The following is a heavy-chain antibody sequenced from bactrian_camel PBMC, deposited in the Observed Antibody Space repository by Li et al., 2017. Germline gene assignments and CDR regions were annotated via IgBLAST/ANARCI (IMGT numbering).Heavy chain of an antibody. D-gene: IGHD1*01. Sequence: HVQLVESGGGSVQAGGSLTLSCTASGFTRDDYDMGWYRQAPGKECEGVASIDSDGSTSYADSVKGRFTISQDNAKKIAYLQMNSLKVEDTAMYYCAAKEGIHWVGKFLFLSYAMDYWGKGTQVTVS. CDR2: IDSDGST. V-gene: IGHV3S63*01. J-gene: IGHJ7*01. CDR1: GFTRDDYD.